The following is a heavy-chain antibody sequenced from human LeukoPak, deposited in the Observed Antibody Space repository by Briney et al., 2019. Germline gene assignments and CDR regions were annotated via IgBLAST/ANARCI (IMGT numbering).Heavy chain of an antibody. CDR2: IYHSGST. D-gene: IGHD5-12*01. CDR3: ARGGGYASPIGY. CDR1: GGSISTYY. Sequence: SETLSLTCTLSGGSISTYYWSCIRQPPGKGLEWMGYIYHSGSTNYNPSLKSRVTISVDTSKNQFSLKLSSVTAADTAVYYCARGGGYASPIGYWGQGALVTVSS. J-gene: IGHJ4*02. V-gene: IGHV4-59*01.